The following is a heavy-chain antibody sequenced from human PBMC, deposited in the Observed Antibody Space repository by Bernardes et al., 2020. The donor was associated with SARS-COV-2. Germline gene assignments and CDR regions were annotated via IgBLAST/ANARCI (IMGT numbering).Heavy chain of an antibody. CDR3: ARGRNYYDTSGYSFDY. J-gene: IGHJ4*01. D-gene: IGHD3-22*01. CDR1: GYTFTGYY. V-gene: IGHV1-2*02. Sequence: ASVKVSCKASGYTFTGYYIHWVRQAPGQGLEWMGWISPISGGTKYAQKFRGRVTMTTDTSISTAYMELSSLKSDDTAVFFCARGRNYYDTSGYSFDYWGQGTLVTVSS. CDR2: ISPISGGT.